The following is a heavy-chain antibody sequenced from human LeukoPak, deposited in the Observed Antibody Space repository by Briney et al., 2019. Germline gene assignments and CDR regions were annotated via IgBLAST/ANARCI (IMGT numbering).Heavy chain of an antibody. CDR3: AKDLRRGIAVPGMSFPIDY. Sequence: PGRSPRLSCTASGFTFGDYAMSWVRQAPGKGLEWVSAISGSGGSTYYADSVKGRFTISRDNSKNTLFLQMNSLTAEDTALYYCAKDLRRGIAVPGMSFPIDYWGQGTLVTVSS. V-gene: IGHV3-23*01. J-gene: IGHJ4*02. CDR2: ISGSGGST. CDR1: GFTFGDYA. D-gene: IGHD6-19*01.